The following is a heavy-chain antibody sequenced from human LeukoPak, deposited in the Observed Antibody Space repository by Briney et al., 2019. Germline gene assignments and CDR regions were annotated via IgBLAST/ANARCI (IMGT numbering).Heavy chain of an antibody. Sequence: PGGSLRLSCAASGFTFSSYWMSWVRQAPGKGLEWVANIKQDGSEKYYVDSVKGRFTISRHNAKNSLYLQMNSLRAEDTAVYYCARGGRAVRGVITGWGQGTLVTVSS. CDR3: ARGGRAVRGVITG. J-gene: IGHJ4*02. V-gene: IGHV3-7*01. CDR1: GFTFSSYW. CDR2: IKQDGSEK. D-gene: IGHD3-10*01.